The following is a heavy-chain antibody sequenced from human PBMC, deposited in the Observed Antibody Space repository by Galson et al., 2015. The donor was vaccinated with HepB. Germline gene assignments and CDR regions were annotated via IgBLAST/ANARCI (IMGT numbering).Heavy chain of an antibody. CDR1: GFTFSASA. V-gene: IGHV3-72*01. CDR2: AGTRANSYAT. D-gene: IGHD3-22*01. J-gene: IGHJ1*01. CDR3: ARESADYYDSSGHYYGSFFED. Sequence: SLRLSCAASGFTFSASAMHWVRQAPGKGLEWVGRAGTRANSYATQYAASVKGRFTMSRDDSQNSLYLQMNSLKTEDTAVYYCARESADYYDSSGHYYGSFFEDWGQGTLVTVSS.